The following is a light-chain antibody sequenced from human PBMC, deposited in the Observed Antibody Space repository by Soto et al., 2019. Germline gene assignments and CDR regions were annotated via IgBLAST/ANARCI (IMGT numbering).Light chain of an antibody. CDR2: GSS. V-gene: IGKV1-6*01. J-gene: IGKJ1*01. CDR1: QDIRRE. Sequence: ALQMTQSPSSLSASVGDRVTITCRASQDIRREFGRYQQRPGRAPKLLIYGSSTLQDGVPSRFSGSGSGTDFTRTISSLQPEDFATYCLQDSGYPRTFGQGTKVEI. CDR3: LQDSGYPRT.